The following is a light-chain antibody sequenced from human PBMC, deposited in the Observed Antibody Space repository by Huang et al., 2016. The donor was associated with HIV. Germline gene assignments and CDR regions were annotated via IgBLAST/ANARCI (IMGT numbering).Light chain of an antibody. Sequence: EIVLTQSPATLSLSPGERATLSCRANQNVNDFLAWYQQTPGQAPRLLIYDASSRASGIPDRFSGNGCGTDFTLMISNREPEDFAVYYCQQRSTWPRSITFGQGTRLEI. CDR1: QNVNDF. J-gene: IGKJ5*01. CDR3: QQRSTWPRSIT. CDR2: DAS. V-gene: IGKV3-11*01.